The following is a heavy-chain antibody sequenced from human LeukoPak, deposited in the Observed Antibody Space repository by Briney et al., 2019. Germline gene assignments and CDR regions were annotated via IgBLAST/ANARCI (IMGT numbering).Heavy chain of an antibody. CDR1: GFTFSSYE. CDR2: ISSSGSTM. D-gene: IGHD3-22*01. J-gene: IGHJ1*01. V-gene: IGHV3-48*03. Sequence: PGGSLSLSCAASGFTFSSYEMIWVRQAPGRGLEWVSYISSSGSTMYYADSVKGRFTIFRDNAKNSLYLQLNSLRAEDTAVYYCARAPYYYDSSGYFQHWGQGTLVTVSS. CDR3: ARAPYYYDSSGYFQH.